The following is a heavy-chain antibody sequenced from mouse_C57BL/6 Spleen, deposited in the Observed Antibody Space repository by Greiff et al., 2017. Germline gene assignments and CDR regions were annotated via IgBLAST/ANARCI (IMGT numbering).Heavy chain of an antibody. V-gene: IGHV1-61*01. CDR1: GYTFTSYW. CDR2: IYPSDSET. Sequence: VQLQQPGAELVRPGSSVKLSCKASGYTFTSYWMDWVKQRPGQGLEWIGNIYPSDSETHYNQKFKDKATLTVDKASSTAYMQLSSLTSEDSAVYYCARGGTGYWYFDVWGTGTTVTVSS. D-gene: IGHD4-1*01. J-gene: IGHJ1*03. CDR3: ARGGTGYWYFDV.